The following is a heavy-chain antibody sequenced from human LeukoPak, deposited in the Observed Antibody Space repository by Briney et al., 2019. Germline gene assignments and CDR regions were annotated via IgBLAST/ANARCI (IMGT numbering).Heavy chain of an antibody. CDR1: GASINSYY. D-gene: IGHD2-15*01. CDR3: ARDRGYCDGGTCCVWFDP. CDR2: FYYSGDT. Sequence: SETLSLTCTVSGASINSYYWSWLRQPPGKGLEWIGYFYYSGDTNYNPSLKSRVTMSLDTSKNQLSLKLTSVTAADTAVYYCARDRGYCDGGTCCVWFDPWGQGTLVTGSS. V-gene: IGHV4-59*01. J-gene: IGHJ5*02.